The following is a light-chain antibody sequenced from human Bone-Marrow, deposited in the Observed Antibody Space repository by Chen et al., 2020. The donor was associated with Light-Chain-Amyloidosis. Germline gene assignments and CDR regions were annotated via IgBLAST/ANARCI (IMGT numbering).Light chain of an antibody. CDR2: DAD. CDR1: QSVSRN. CDR3: QQYHKWPPIT. V-gene: IGKV3-15*01. J-gene: IGKJ2*01. Sequence: EIVMTQSPATLSVSPGERATLSCRASQSVSRNLAWYQQKPGQAPRLLLHDADIRATGIPVRFSGSGSGTEFTLTISSLQSEDFAVYYCQQYHKWPPITFGQGTKLEIK.